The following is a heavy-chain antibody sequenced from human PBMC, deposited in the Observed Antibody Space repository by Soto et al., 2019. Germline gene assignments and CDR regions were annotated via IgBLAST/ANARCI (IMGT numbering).Heavy chain of an antibody. CDR3: AKPQPYDSSGYSD. J-gene: IGHJ1*01. CDR1: GFTFSSYG. V-gene: IGHV3-30*18. CDR2: ISYDGSNK. Sequence: GGALRLSCAASGFTFSSYGMHWVRQAPGKGLEWVAVISYDGSNKYYADSVKGRFTISRDNSKNTLYLQMNSLRAEDTAVYYCAKPQPYDSSGYSDRGQVTLLTVSS. D-gene: IGHD3-22*01.